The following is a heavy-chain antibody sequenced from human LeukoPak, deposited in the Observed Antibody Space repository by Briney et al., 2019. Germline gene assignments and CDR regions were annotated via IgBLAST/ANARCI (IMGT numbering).Heavy chain of an antibody. J-gene: IGHJ4*02. V-gene: IGHV3-30-3*01. CDR1: GFTFSSYA. CDR2: ISYDGSNK. Sequence: GRSLRLSCAASGFTFSSYAMHWVRQAPGKGLEWVAVISYDGSNKYYADSVKGRFTISRDNSKNTLYLQMNSLRDEDTAVYYCARDALSSSYAFDYWGQGTLVTVSS. D-gene: IGHD6-6*01. CDR3: ARDALSSSYAFDY.